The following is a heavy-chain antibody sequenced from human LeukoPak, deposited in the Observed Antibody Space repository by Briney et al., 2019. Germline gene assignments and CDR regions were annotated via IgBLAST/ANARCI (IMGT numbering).Heavy chain of an antibody. J-gene: IGHJ6*03. CDR3: AKALYCSGGSCYPNYYYYMDV. CDR1: GFTISSYA. Sequence: GGSLRLSCAASGFTISSYAMSWVRQAPGKGLEWVSAISGSGGSTYYADSVKGRFTISRDNSKNTLYLQMNSLRAEDTAVYYCAKALYCSGGSCYPNYYYYMDVWGKGTTVTVSS. D-gene: IGHD2-15*01. CDR2: ISGSGGST. V-gene: IGHV3-23*01.